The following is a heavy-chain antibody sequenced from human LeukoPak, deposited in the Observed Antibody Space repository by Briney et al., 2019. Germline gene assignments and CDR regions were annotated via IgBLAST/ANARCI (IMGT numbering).Heavy chain of an antibody. CDR3: AKLHVVVTAFLGDY. D-gene: IGHD2-21*02. Sequence: GGSLRLSCAATGFTFSSYAMHWVRQAPGKGLEWVAVTSYEGSDEYYADSVKGRFTISRDNFKDTLFLQMNSLRAEDTAVYYCAKLHVVVTAFLGDYWGQGTLVTVSP. V-gene: IGHV3-30*18. CDR1: GFTFSSYA. J-gene: IGHJ4*02. CDR2: TSYEGSDE.